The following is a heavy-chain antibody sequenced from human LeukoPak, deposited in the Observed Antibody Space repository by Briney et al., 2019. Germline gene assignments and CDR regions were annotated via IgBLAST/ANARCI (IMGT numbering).Heavy chain of an antibody. V-gene: IGHV3-21*01. CDR1: GFTFSSYS. CDR2: ISSSSSYI. CDR3: ARDFRNYAGNYYFDY. J-gene: IGHJ4*02. Sequence: GGSLRLSCAASGFTFSSYSMNWVRQAPGKGLEWVSSISSSSSYIYYADSVKGRFTISRNNAKNSLYLQMNSLRAEDTAVYYCARDFRNYAGNYYFDYWGQGTLVTVSS. D-gene: IGHD1-7*01.